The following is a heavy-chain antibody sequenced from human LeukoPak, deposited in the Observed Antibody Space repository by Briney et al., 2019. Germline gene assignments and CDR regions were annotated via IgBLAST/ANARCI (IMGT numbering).Heavy chain of an antibody. J-gene: IGHJ3*02. CDR3: ATNSPASSYDAFDI. Sequence: SETLSLTCTVSGGSISSSSYYWGWIRQPPGKGLEWIGSIYYSGSTYYNPSLKSRVTISVDTSKNQFSLKLSSVTAADTAVYYCATNSPASSYDAFDIWGQGTMVTVSS. CDR2: IYYSGST. CDR1: GGSISSSSYY. V-gene: IGHV4-39*07. D-gene: IGHD1-26*01.